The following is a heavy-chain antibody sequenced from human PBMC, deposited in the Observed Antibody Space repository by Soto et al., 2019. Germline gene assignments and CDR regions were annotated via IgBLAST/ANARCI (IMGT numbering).Heavy chain of an antibody. Sequence: PSETLSLTCTVSGGSISSSSYYWGWIRQPPGKGLEWIGSIYYSGSTYYNPSLKSRVTISVDTSKNQFSLKLSSVTAADTAVYYCAGIRSIAARPRGCSGGSCYVFDYWGQGTLVTVSS. D-gene: IGHD2-15*01. V-gene: IGHV4-39*01. CDR2: IYYSGST. CDR1: GGSISSSSYY. J-gene: IGHJ4*02. CDR3: AGIRSIAARPRGCSGGSCYVFDY.